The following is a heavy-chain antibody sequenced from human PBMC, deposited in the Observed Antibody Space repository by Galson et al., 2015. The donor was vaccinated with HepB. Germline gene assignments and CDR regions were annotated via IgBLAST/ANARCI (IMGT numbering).Heavy chain of an antibody. CDR1: RFNFSLYS. J-gene: IGHJ4*02. V-gene: IGHV3-21*01. Sequence: SLRLSCAASRFNFSLYSMNWVRQAPGKGLEWVSSISSSGSYIYYGDSVKGRCTVSRDSAKTSVYLQMNSLRGDDTAVYYCARALPSGIRGGRVFDHWGQGTLVTVSS. CDR3: ARALPSGIRGGRVFDH. D-gene: IGHD3-10*01. CDR2: ISSSGSYI.